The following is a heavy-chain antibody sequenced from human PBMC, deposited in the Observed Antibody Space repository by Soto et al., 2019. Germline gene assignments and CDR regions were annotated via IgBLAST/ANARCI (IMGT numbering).Heavy chain of an antibody. J-gene: IGHJ4*02. D-gene: IGHD2-2*01. Sequence: ASVKVSCKASGYTFTNYDIHWVRQASGQGLEWMGRMNPNSGNTGYAQKLQGRVTMTRNMSMSTAYMELSSLRSEDTAVYYCARVPMICTSSSCPYFFDYWAQGTLVTVSS. CDR2: MNPNSGNT. CDR1: GYTFTNYD. CDR3: ARVPMICTSSSCPYFFDY. V-gene: IGHV1-8*01.